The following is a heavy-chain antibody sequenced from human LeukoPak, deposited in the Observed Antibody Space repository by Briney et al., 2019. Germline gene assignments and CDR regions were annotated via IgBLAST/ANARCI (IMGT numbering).Heavy chain of an antibody. J-gene: IGHJ3*02. CDR1: GGSISSDGYY. CDR2: IYYSGST. Sequence: SETLSLTCTVSGGSISSDGYYWSWLRQHPGKGLEWIGYIYYSGSTYYNPSLKSRVTISLDTSKNQFSLKLSSVTAADTAVYYCARYSGSDRDAFDIWGQGTMVTVSS. CDR3: ARYSGSDRDAFDI. V-gene: IGHV4-31*03. D-gene: IGHD1-26*01.